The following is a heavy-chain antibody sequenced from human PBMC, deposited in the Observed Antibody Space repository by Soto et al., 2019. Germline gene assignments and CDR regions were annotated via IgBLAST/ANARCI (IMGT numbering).Heavy chain of an antibody. D-gene: IGHD6-19*01. J-gene: IGHJ4*02. CDR3: ARGLAVAGTGYFDY. CDR1: GGSISSGGYY. Sequence: SETLSLTCTVSGGSISSGGYYWSWIRQHPGKGLEWIGYIYYSGSTYYNPSLKSRVTISVDTSKNQFSLKLSSVTAADTAVYYCARGLAVAGTGYFDYWGQGTLVTVSS. V-gene: IGHV4-31*03. CDR2: IYYSGST.